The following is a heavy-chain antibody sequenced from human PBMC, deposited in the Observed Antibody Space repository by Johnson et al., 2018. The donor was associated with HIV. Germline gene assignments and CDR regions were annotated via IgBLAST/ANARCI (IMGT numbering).Heavy chain of an antibody. J-gene: IGHJ3*02. CDR1: GFTFSSYA. D-gene: IGHD1-1*01. V-gene: IGHV3-74*02. Sequence: VQLVESGGGVVQPGRSLRLSCASSGFTFSSYAMHWVRQAPGKGLEWVSRINSYGSSTSYADSVKGRFTISRDNAKNTLYLQMNSLRAEYTAVYYCATSTASDALDIWGQGTMVTVSS. CDR2: INSYGSST. CDR3: ATSTASDALDI.